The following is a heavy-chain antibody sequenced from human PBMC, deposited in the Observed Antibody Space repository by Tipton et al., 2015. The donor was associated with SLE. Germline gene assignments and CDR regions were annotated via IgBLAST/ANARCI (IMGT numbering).Heavy chain of an antibody. V-gene: IGHV4-59*11. Sequence: TLSLTCTVSGGSISSHYWSWIRQPPGKGLEWIGSIYYSGSTYYNPSLKSRVTISVDTSKNQFSLKLSSVTAADTAVYYCASSTSGDSSPNAFDIWGQGTMVTVSS. D-gene: IGHD6-19*01. J-gene: IGHJ3*02. CDR1: GGSISSHY. CDR2: IYYSGST. CDR3: ASSTSGDSSPNAFDI.